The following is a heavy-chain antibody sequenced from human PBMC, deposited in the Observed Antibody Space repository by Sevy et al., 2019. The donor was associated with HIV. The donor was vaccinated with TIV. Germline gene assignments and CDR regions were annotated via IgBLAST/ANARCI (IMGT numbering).Heavy chain of an antibody. D-gene: IGHD4-4*01. Sequence: SETLSLTCTVSSGSISSYFWSWIRQPPGKGLEWIGYISYSEGTNYNPSLKSRVTMSVDMSKNQFSLKLSSVIAADTGVYYCARGGASHYRRHFDYWGQGTLVTVSS. J-gene: IGHJ4*02. CDR1: SGSISSYF. CDR2: ISYSEGT. CDR3: ARGGASHYRRHFDY. V-gene: IGHV4-59*01.